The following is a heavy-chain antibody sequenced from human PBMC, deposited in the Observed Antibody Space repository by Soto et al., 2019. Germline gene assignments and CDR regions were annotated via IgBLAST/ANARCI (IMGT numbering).Heavy chain of an antibody. V-gene: IGHV3-74*01. CDR2: INSDGNST. Sequence: GGSLRLSCVTSGFTFSKNWMHGVRQAPGKGLVWVSRINSDGNSTSYADSVKGRFTISRDNAKNTLYPQMNSLRAEDTALYYCAKLGVTTPFDYWGQGTLVTVSS. CDR1: GFTFSKNW. J-gene: IGHJ4*02. D-gene: IGHD3-22*01. CDR3: AKLGVTTPFDY.